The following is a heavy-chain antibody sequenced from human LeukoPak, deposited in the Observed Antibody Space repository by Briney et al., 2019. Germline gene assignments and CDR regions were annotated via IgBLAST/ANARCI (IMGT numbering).Heavy chain of an antibody. J-gene: IGHJ6*02. CDR2: IIPILGIA. CDR1: GGTFRSYA. CDR3: ARDHDGTGYYGMDV. Sequence: GASVKVSCKASGGTFRSYAISWVRQAPGQGLEWMGRIIPILGIANYAQKFQGRVTITADKSTSTAYMELSSLRSEDTAVYYCARDHDGTGYYGMDVWGQGTTVTVSS. V-gene: IGHV1-69*04. D-gene: IGHD1-26*01.